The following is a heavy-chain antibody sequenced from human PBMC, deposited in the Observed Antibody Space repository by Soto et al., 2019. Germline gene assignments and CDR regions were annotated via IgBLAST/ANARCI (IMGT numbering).Heavy chain of an antibody. V-gene: IGHV3-23*01. CDR1: GFTFSSYA. D-gene: IGHD1-26*01. J-gene: IGHJ3*02. Sequence: EVQLLESGGGLVQPGGSLRLSCAASGFTFSSYAMSWVRQAPGKGLEWVSAISGSGGSTYYADSVKGRFTISRDNSKNTLYLQMNSLRAEDTAVYYCAKDRFVGGSYDDAFDIWGQGTMVTVSS. CDR3: AKDRFVGGSYDDAFDI. CDR2: ISGSGGST.